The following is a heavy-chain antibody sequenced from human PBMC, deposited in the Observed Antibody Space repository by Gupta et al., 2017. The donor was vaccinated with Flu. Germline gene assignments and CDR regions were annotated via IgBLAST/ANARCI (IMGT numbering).Heavy chain of an antibody. D-gene: IGHD1-26*01. J-gene: IGHJ5*01. Sequence: QEQLLESGPPLVKPSETLSLTCTASGDFHNFYHWTWLRQPPGQTLEWIGYVFDSGDTHYNPALSSRVIISADTARNQFSLNLTSVTTADTAIYYCARLRRHSGSYYWFDSWGQGTLVTVSS. CDR1: GDFHNFYH. CDR2: VFDSGDT. V-gene: IGHV4-59*01. CDR3: ARLRRHSGSYYWFDS.